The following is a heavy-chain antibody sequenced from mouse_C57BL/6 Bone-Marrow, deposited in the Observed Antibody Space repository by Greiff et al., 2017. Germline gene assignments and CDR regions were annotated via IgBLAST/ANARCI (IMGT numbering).Heavy chain of an antibody. CDR3: ARWWNDFDY. Sequence: EVMLVESGGGLVKPGGSLKLSCAASGFTFRDYGMHWVRQAPEKGLEWVAYISSGSSTIYSADTVQGRFTNARDNTKNTLFLQMTRLRSDDTAMYYWARWWNDFDYWGQGTTLTVSS. CDR1: GFTFRDYG. D-gene: IGHD1-1*02. J-gene: IGHJ2*01. CDR2: ISSGSSTI. V-gene: IGHV5-17*01.